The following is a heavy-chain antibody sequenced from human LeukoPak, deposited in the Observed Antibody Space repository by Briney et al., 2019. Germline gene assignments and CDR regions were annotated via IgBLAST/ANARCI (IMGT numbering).Heavy chain of an antibody. CDR1: GLTFSDYY. CDR3: ARGSYSSSLVYFDY. D-gene: IGHD6-6*01. J-gene: IGHJ4*02. V-gene: IGHV3-11*01. Sequence: GGSLRHPCAASGLTFSDYYMSCIRKATGEGREGVSYISSSGSPIHYADSVKGRFTISRNNAKNSLYLQMNSLRAEDTAVYYCARGSYSSSLVYFDYWGQGTLVTVSS. CDR2: ISSSGSPI.